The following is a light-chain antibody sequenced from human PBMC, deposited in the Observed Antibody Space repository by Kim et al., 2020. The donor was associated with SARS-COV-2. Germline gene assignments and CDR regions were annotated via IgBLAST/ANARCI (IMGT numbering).Light chain of an antibody. J-gene: IGLJ3*02. CDR2: QDS. CDR3: QAWDSSTAV. CDR1: KLGDKY. V-gene: IGLV3-1*01. Sequence: SYELTQPPSVSVSPGQTASITCSGDKLGDKYASWYQQKLGQSPELVIYQDSKRPSGIPERFSGSNSGNTATLTISGTQAMDEADYYCQAWDSSTAVFGGG.